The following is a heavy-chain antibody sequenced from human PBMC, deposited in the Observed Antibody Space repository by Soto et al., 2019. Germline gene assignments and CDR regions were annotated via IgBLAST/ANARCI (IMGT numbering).Heavy chain of an antibody. CDR3: AASPSFWQNYYYGAMDV. J-gene: IGHJ6*02. V-gene: IGHV1-18*01. Sequence: AASVKVSCKASGYTFITYGISWARQAPGQGLEWMGWIGACNDDTNYAQNLQERVTMTRDTSTDTIYMDLRSLRSEDTAVYYCAASPSFWQNYYYGAMDVWGQGTTVTVSS. CDR1: GYTFITYG. CDR2: IGACNDDT.